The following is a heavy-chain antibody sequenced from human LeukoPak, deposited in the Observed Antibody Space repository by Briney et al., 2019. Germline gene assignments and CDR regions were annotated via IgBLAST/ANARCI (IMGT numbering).Heavy chain of an antibody. CDR1: GGSISSYY. CDR3: ARQNPAAEGQGLDH. CDR2: IYTSGST. D-gene: IGHD6-13*01. V-gene: IGHV4-4*07. Sequence: PSVTLSLTCTVSGGSISSYYWSWIRQPAGKGLEWIGRIYTSGSTNYNPSLKSRVTMSVDTSKNQFSLKLSSVTAADTAVYYCARQNPAAEGQGLDHWGQGALVTVSS. J-gene: IGHJ4*02.